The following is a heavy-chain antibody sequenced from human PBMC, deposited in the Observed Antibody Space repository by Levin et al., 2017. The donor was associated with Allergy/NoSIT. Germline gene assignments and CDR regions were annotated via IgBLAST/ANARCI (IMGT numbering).Heavy chain of an antibody. CDR2: ISYDGSNK. CDR1: GFTLSSYA. J-gene: IGHJ4*02. V-gene: IGHV3-30*04. D-gene: IGHD1-26*01. Sequence: PGESLKISCAASGFTLSSYAMHWVRQAPGKGLEWVAVISYDGSNKYYADSVKGRFTISRDNSKNTLYLQMNSLRAEDTAVYYCARDQGDYFDCWGQGTLVTVAS. CDR3: ARDQGDYFDC.